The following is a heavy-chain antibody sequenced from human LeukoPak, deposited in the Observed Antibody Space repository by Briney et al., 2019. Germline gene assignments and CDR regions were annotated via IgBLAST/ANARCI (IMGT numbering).Heavy chain of an antibody. V-gene: IGHV4-38-2*02. Sequence: PSETLSLTCTVSGYSISSGYYWAWIRQSPGKGLEWVGNIYDSGTTHYNPSLKSRVTISVDTSKNQLSLKLSSVTAADTAVYYCARQGGPPRYYYYMDVWGKGTTVTVSS. CDR3: ARQGGPPRYYYYMDV. CDR2: IYDSGTT. J-gene: IGHJ6*03. D-gene: IGHD6-25*01. CDR1: GYSISSGYY.